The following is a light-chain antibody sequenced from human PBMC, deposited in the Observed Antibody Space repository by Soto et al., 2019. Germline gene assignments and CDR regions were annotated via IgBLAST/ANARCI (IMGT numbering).Light chain of an antibody. J-gene: IGLJ2*01. CDR3: AAWDDSLNGVV. CDR1: SSNIGSNY. V-gene: IGLV1-44*01. Sequence: QSVLTQPPSASGTPGQRVTISWSGSSSNIGSNYVYWYQQLPGTAPKLLIYSNNQRPSGVPDRFSGSKSGTSASLAISGLQSEDEADYYCAAWDDSLNGVVFGGGTKLTVL. CDR2: SNN.